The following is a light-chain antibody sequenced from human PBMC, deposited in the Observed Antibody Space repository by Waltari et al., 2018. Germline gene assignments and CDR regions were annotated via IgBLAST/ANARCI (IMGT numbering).Light chain of an antibody. CDR3: SSYTSSSTLYV. CDR2: EVS. V-gene: IGLV2-14*01. J-gene: IGLJ1*01. Sequence: QSALTQPASVSGSPGQSITISCPGTSSDVGGYNYVSWYQQHPGKAPKRMIYEVSNRPSGVSNRFSGSKSGNTASLTISGLQAEDEADYYCSSYTSSSTLYVFGTGTKVTVL. CDR1: SSDVGGYNY.